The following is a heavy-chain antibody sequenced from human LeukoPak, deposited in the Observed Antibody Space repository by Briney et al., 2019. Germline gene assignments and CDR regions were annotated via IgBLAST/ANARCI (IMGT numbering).Heavy chain of an antibody. D-gene: IGHD3/OR15-3a*01. V-gene: IGHV3-21*01. CDR2: ISSSSSYI. J-gene: IGHJ4*02. CDR1: GFTFGSYS. Sequence: GGSLRLSCAASGFTFGSYSMNWVRQDPGKGLEWVSSISSSSSYIYYADSVKGRFTISRDNAKNSLYLQMNSLRAEDTAVYYCARARTRAVYYFDYWGQGTLVTVSS. CDR3: ARARTRAVYYFDY.